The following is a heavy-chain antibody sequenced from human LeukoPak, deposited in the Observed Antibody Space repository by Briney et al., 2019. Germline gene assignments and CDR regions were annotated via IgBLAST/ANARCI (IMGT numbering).Heavy chain of an antibody. J-gene: IGHJ4*02. CDR1: GGSISSYY. CDR3: ASLNSNQYYFDY. V-gene: IGHV4-59*08. CDR2: IYYSGST. Sequence: WETLSLTCTVSGGSISSYYWSWIRQPPGKGLEWIGYIYYSGSTNYNPSHKSRVTISVDTSKNQFSLKLSSVTAADTAVYYCASLNSNQYYFDYWGQGTLVTVSS. D-gene: IGHD4-11*01.